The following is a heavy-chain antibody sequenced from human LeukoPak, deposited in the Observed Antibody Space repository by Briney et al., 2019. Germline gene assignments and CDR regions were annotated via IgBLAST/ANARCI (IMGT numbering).Heavy chain of an antibody. CDR1: GFTFSSYS. J-gene: IGHJ4*02. D-gene: IGHD3-16*02. Sequence: GGSLRLSCAASGFTFSSYSMNWVRQAPGKGLEWVSSISSRSSSYIYYADSVKGRFTISRDNAKNSLFLQMNSLRAGDTAVYYCARDRNYDYIWGSYRPDYFDYWGQGTLVTVSS. CDR3: ARDRNYDYIWGSYRPDYFDY. V-gene: IGHV3-21*01. CDR2: ISSRSSSYI.